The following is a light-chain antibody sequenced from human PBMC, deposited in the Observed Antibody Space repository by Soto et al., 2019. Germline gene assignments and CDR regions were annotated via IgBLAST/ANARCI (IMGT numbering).Light chain of an antibody. CDR1: QTLRTY. J-gene: IGKJ5*01. CDR3: QQSYSSPIT. CDR2: AAS. Sequence: DIQMTQSPSSLSASIGDRVTITCRASQTLRTYLNWYQQKPGEAPKLLISAASSLRSGVPSRFRGSGSGTDFTLSISSLQPGDSATYYCQQSYSSPITFGQGTRLEIK. V-gene: IGKV1-39*01.